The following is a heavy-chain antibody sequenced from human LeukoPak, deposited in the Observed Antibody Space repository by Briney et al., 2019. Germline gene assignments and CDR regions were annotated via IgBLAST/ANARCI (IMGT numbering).Heavy chain of an antibody. CDR2: IIPIFGTA. V-gene: IGHV1-69*13. CDR1: GGTFSSYA. D-gene: IGHD2-2*01. Sequence: ASVKVSCKASGGTFSSYAINWVRQAPGQGLEWMGGIIPIFGTANYAQKFQGRVTITADESTSTAYMELSSLRSEDTAVYYCARDSAGCSSTSCYPRYYFDYWGQGTLVTVSS. CDR3: ARDSAGCSSTSCYPRYYFDY. J-gene: IGHJ4*02.